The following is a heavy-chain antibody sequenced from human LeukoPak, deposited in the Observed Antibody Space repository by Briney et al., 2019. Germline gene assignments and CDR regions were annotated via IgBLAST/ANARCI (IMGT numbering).Heavy chain of an antibody. Sequence: PGGSLRLSCAASGFTFSRYTMFWVRQAPGMGLEWVSYISSSGTAMDYADSVKGRFTISRDNAKNSLYLQMNSLRAEDTAVYYCARVSCSPSPTPFDYWGQGTRVTVSS. D-gene: IGHD2-15*01. V-gene: IGHV3-48*01. CDR1: GFTFSRYT. CDR2: ISSSGTAM. J-gene: IGHJ4*02. CDR3: ARVSCSPSPTPFDY.